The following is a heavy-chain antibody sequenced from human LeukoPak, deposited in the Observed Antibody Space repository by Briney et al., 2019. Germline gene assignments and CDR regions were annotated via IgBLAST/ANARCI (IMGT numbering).Heavy chain of an antibody. J-gene: IGHJ6*04. Sequence: SVKVSWKASGGTFSSYAISWVRQAPGQGLEWMGGIIPIFGTANYAQKFQGRVTITADEPTSTAYMELSSLRSEDTAVSYCARGYYCGSGRADGMDVWGKGTTVTVSS. V-gene: IGHV1-69*13. D-gene: IGHD3-10*01. CDR2: IIPIFGTA. CDR3: ARGYYCGSGRADGMDV. CDR1: GGTFSSYA.